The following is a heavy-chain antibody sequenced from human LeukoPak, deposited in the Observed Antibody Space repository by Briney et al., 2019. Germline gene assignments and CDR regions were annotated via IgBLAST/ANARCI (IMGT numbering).Heavy chain of an antibody. J-gene: IGHJ4*02. V-gene: IGHV3-23*01. D-gene: IGHD6-19*01. CDR1: GFTFNNYA. CDR3: AKEEGYSSGWPFDY. CDR2: ISGGGETT. Sequence: GGSLRLSCAASGFTFNNYAMNWVRQAPGKGLEWVSSISGGGETTYYADSAKGRFTISRDNSQNTLYLQMNSLRAEDTAVYYCAKEEGYSSGWPFDYWGQGTLVTVSS.